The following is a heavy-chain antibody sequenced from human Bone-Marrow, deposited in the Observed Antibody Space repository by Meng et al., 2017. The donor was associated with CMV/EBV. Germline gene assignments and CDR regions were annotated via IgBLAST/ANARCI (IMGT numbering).Heavy chain of an antibody. J-gene: IGHJ6*02. Sequence: SLRLSCTGSGFTFDNYAMHWVRQAPGKGLEWVSGISWNSGSIAYADSLKGRFTISRDNDKNSLYLQMNSLRAEDTALYYCTKDTKERFLEWLGGMDVWGQGTTVTVSS. CDR1: GFTFDNYA. V-gene: IGHV3-9*01. CDR2: ISWNSGSI. CDR3: TKDTKERFLEWLGGMDV. D-gene: IGHD3-3*01.